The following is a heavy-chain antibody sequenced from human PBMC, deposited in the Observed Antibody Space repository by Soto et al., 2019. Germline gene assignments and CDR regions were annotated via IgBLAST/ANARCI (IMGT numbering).Heavy chain of an antibody. J-gene: IGHJ6*02. D-gene: IGHD6-19*01. V-gene: IGHV2-70*11. CDR3: ARTTIAVAGTGRSAYSYYGMDV. Sequence: SGPTLVNPTQTLTLTCPFSGFSLSTSAMCVTWIRQPPGKALEWLARIDWDDDEYYSTSLKTRLTISKDTSKNQVVLTLTNMDPVDTATYYCARTTIAVAGTGRSAYSYYGMDVWGPGTTVTVSS. CDR1: GFSLSTSAMC. CDR2: IDWDDDE.